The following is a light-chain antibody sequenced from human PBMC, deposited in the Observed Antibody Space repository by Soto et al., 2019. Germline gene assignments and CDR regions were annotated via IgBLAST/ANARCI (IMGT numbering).Light chain of an antibody. J-gene: IGKJ1*01. V-gene: IGKV3-11*01. CDR1: QSVSSY. CDR3: QQRSNWPPWT. CDR2: DAS. Sequence: EIVLTQSPATLSLSPGERATLSCRASQSVSSYLAWYQPKPGQAPRLLIYDASNRATGIPARFSGSGSGTDFTPTISGLEPEDFAVYYCQQRSNWPPWTFGQGTKVEIK.